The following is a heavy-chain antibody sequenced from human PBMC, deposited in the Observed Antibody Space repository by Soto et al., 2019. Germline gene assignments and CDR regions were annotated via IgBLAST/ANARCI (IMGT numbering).Heavy chain of an antibody. Sequence: PGESLKISCKGSGYSFTSYWISWVRQMPGKGLEWMGIIYPGDSDTRYSPSFQGQVTISADKSIGTAYLQWSSLKASDTAMYYCARLPLVAGSAFDIWGQGTMVTVSS. V-gene: IGHV5-51*01. CDR2: IYPGDSDT. CDR3: ARLPLVAGSAFDI. J-gene: IGHJ3*02. CDR1: GYSFTSYW. D-gene: IGHD2-8*02.